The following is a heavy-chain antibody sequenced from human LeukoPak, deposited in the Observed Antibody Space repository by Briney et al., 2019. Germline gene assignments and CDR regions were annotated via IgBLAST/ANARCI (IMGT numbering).Heavy chain of an antibody. CDR1: GYTFTSYD. CDR2: IKPSRGNT. Sequence: AASVKVSCKASGYTFTSYDIDWVRQATGHGLEWMGWIKPSRGNTGYAQKVQGRVTITRNTFISTAYVELSNLRSDGTIVYYCAVRGDFWSGTRNCFDHWGQGTLVTVSS. J-gene: IGHJ5*02. D-gene: IGHD3-3*01. V-gene: IGHV1-8*01. CDR3: AVRGDFWSGTRNCFDH.